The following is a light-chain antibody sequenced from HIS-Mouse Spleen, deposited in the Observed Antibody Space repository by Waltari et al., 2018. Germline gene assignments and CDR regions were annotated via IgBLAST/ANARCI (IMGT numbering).Light chain of an antibody. CDR2: GKN. J-gene: IGLJ2*01. Sequence: SSELTQESAVSVALVQTVRITCQGDSLRSYYASWYQQKPGQAPVLVIYGKNNRPSGIPDRFSGSSSGNTASLTITGAQAEDEADYYCNSRDSSGNHVVFGGGTKLTVL. CDR1: SLRSYY. V-gene: IGLV3-19*01. CDR3: NSRDSSGNHVV.